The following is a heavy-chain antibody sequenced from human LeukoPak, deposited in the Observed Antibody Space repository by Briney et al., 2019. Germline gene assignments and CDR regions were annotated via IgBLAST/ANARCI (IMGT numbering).Heavy chain of an antibody. CDR2: VSAYNGNT. CDR1: GYTFTTYG. CDR3: ARVSCSGGSCYSPFDY. D-gene: IGHD2-15*01. J-gene: IGHJ4*02. Sequence: ASVKVSCKASGYTFTTYGISWVRQAPGQGLEWMGWVSAYNGNTNYAQKLQGRVTMTTDTSANTAYMELGSLRSDDTAVYYCARVSCSGGSCYSPFDYWGQGTLVAVSS. V-gene: IGHV1-18*01.